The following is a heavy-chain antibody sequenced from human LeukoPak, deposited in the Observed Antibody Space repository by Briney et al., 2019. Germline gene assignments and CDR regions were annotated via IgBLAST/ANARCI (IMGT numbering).Heavy chain of an antibody. CDR2: IYYSGST. CDR1: GGSISSYY. J-gene: IGHJ4*02. CDR3: ASYDYGDYVLNY. D-gene: IGHD4-17*01. V-gene: IGHV4-59*12. Sequence: KASETLSLTCTVSGGSISSYYWSWIRQPPGKGLEWIGYIYYSGSTNYNPSLKSRVTISVDTSKNQFSLKLSSVTAADTAVYYCASYDYGDYVLNYWGQGTLVTVSS.